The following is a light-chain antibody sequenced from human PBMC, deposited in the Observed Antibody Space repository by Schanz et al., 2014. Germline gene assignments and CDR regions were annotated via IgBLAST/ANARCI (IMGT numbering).Light chain of an antibody. Sequence: QSALTQPASVSGSPGQSITISCTGTSSDVGGYNFVSWYQQHTGKAPKLMIYEVTKRPSGVPDRFSGSKSGSTASLTVSGLQAEDEADYFCQTYDSSLVWMFGGGTKVTVL. CDR2: EVT. V-gene: IGLV2-8*01. J-gene: IGLJ3*02. CDR1: SSDVGGYNF. CDR3: QTYDSSLVWM.